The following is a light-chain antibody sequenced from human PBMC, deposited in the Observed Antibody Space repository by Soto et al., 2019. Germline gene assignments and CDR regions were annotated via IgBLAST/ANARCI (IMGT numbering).Light chain of an antibody. CDR2: DAS. J-gene: IGKJ2*01. V-gene: IGKV1-5*01. CDR1: QSISSW. Sequence: DIQMTQSPYTLSASVGDRVTITCRASQSISSWLAWYQQKPGKAPKLLIYDASSLESGVPSRFSGSGSGTEFTRTISSLQPDDFATYYCQQYNSYSYTFGQGTKLEIK. CDR3: QQYNSYSYT.